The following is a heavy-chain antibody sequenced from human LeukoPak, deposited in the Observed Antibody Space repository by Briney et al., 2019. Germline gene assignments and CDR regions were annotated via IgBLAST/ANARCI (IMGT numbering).Heavy chain of an antibody. CDR1: GFTFSTYA. V-gene: IGHV3-33*01. J-gene: IGHJ4*02. Sequence: GGSLRLSCAASGFTFSTYAMHWVRQAPGKGLEWVAVIWYDGSNKYYADSVKGRFTISRDNSKNILYLQMNSLRAEDTAVYYCARAMVREIQPDYWGQGTLVTVSS. CDR2: IWYDGSNK. CDR3: ARAMVREIQPDY. D-gene: IGHD3-10*01.